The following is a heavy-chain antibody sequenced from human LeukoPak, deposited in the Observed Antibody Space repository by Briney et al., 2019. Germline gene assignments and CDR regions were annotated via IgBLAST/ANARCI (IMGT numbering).Heavy chain of an antibody. CDR3: AGGGRAGTTFDY. CDR2: ISSSSSYI. V-gene: IGHV3-21*01. J-gene: IGHJ4*02. CDR1: GFTFSSYS. D-gene: IGHD1-7*01. Sequence: PGGSLRLSCAASGFTFSSYSMNWVRQAPGKGLEWVSSISSSSSYIYYADSVKGRFTISRDNAKNYLYLQMNSLRAEATAVYYCAGGGRAGTTFDYWGQGTLVTVSS.